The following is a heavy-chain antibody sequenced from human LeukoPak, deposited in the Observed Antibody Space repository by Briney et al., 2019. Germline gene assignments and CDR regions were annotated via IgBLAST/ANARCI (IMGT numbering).Heavy chain of an antibody. Sequence: GGSLRLSCAASGFTFSSYWMHWVRQAPGKGLVWVSRIKSDGSSIMYADSVKGRFTISRDNAKSTLYLQMNSLRAEDTAVYYCARDLDFGGYSDFDYWGQGTLVTVSS. CDR3: ARDLDFGGYSDFDY. J-gene: IGHJ4*02. D-gene: IGHD4-23*01. CDR2: IKSDGSSI. V-gene: IGHV3-74*03. CDR1: GFTFSSYW.